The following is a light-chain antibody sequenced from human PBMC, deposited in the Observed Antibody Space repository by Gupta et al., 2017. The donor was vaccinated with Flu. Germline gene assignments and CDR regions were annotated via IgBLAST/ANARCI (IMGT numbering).Light chain of an antibody. CDR1: QSVSSSY. J-gene: IGKJ2*01. CDR2: GAS. Sequence: GTLSWSPGERATLSCRASQSVSSSYLAWYQQKPGQAPRLLIYGASSRATGIPDRFSGSGSGTDFTLTISRLEPEDFAVYYCQQYGSSLYTFGQGTKLEIK. CDR3: QQYGSSLYT. V-gene: IGKV3-20*01.